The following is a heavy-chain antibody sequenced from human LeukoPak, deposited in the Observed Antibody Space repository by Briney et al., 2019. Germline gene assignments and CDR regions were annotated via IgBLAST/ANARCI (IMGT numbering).Heavy chain of an antibody. D-gene: IGHD1-26*01. CDR3: ARDPYPWEGDYYFDY. J-gene: IGHJ4*02. CDR2: INPNSGGT. CDR1: GYTFTVYY. V-gene: IGHV1-2*02. Sequence: GASVKVSCKPSGYTFTVYYMHWVRQAPGQGLEWMGWINPNSGGTNYAQKFQGRVTMTRDTSISTAYMELSRLRSDDTAVYYCARDPYPWEGDYYFDYWGQGTLVTVSS.